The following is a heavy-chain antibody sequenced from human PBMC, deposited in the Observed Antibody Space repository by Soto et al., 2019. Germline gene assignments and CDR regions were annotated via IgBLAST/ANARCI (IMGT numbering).Heavy chain of an antibody. CDR3: AREFETAYFDY. V-gene: IGHV1-69*13. Sequence: ASVKVSCKASGGTFSSYAISWVRQAPGQGLEWMGGIIPIFGTANYAQKFQGRVTITADEYTSTAYMELSSLRSRDTAVYYSAREFETAYFDYWGQGTLVTVSS. J-gene: IGHJ4*02. CDR2: IIPIFGTA. D-gene: IGHD3-10*01. CDR1: GGTFSSYA.